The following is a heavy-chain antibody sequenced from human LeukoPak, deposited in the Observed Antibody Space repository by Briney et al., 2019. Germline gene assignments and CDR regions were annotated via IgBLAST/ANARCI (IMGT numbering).Heavy chain of an antibody. CDR3: AITPITMVRGVIDY. CDR2: INTNTGNP. D-gene: IGHD3-10*01. J-gene: IGHJ4*02. Sequence: ASVKVSCKASGYTFTSYAMNWVRQAPGQGLEWMGWINTNTGNPTYAQGFTGRFVSSLDTSVSTAYLQISSLKAEDTAVYYCAITPITMVRGVIDYWGQGTLVTVSS. V-gene: IGHV7-4-1*02. CDR1: GYTFTSYA.